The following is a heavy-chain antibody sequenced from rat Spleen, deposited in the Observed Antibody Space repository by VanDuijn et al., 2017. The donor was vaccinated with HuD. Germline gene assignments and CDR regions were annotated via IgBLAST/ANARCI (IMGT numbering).Heavy chain of an antibody. Sequence: EVQLVESDGGLVRPGGSLKLSCAASGFTFSSFPMAWVRQAPTKGLEWVATISYGDSSGHSSTYYRDSVKGRFTISRDNAKSTLSLQMDSLRSEDTATYYCAKRHYGYTDYFDYWGQGVMVTVSS. CDR1: GFTFSSFP. CDR2: ISYGDSSGHSST. CDR3: AKRHYGYTDYFDY. D-gene: IGHD1-9*01. V-gene: IGHV5-29*01. J-gene: IGHJ2*01.